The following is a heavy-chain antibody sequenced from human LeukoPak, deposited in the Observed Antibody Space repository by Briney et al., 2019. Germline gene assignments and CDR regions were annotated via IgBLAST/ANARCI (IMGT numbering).Heavy chain of an antibody. D-gene: IGHD4-17*01. CDR2: ISGIDTTT. CDR3: TKKRTTSVTDWFDP. Sequence: GGSLRLSCTASGFTFSSYAMTWVRQAPGKGLECVSVISGIDTTTYYADSVKGRFTISRDNSENTLFLQMNSLRVEDTSTYYCTKKRTTSVTDWFDPWGQGTLVTVSS. CDR1: GFTFSSYA. V-gene: IGHV3-23*01. J-gene: IGHJ5*02.